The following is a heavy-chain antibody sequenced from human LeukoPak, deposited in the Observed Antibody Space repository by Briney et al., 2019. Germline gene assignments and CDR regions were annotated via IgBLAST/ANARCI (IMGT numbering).Heavy chain of an antibody. CDR1: GYTFTDYY. V-gene: IGHV1-46*01. CDR2: INPSGGST. CDR3: AIHYYGSGSYPSAFDI. D-gene: IGHD3-10*01. Sequence: GASVKVSCKSSGYTFTDYYVHWVRQAPGQGLEWMGIINPSGGSTSYAQKFQGRVTMTRDTSTSTVYMELSSLGSEDTAVYYCAIHYYGSGSYPSAFDIWGQGTMVTVSS. J-gene: IGHJ3*02.